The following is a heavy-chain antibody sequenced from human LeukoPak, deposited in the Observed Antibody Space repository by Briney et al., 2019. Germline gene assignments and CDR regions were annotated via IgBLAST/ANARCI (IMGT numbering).Heavy chain of an antibody. CDR1: GGPISSYY. Sequence: SETLSLTCTVSGGPISSYYWSWIRQPAGKGLEWIGRIYTSGSTNYNPSLKSRVTMSVDTSKNQFSLKLSSVTAADTAVYYCARDQGYCSGGSCYSNLHFDYWGQGTLVTVSS. V-gene: IGHV4-4*07. D-gene: IGHD2-15*01. J-gene: IGHJ4*02. CDR3: ARDQGYCSGGSCYSNLHFDY. CDR2: IYTSGST.